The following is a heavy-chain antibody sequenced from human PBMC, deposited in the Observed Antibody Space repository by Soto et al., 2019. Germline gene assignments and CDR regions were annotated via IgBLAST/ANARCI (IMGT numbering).Heavy chain of an antibody. J-gene: IGHJ6*02. CDR3: ARRLYYDSSGFEGGGMDV. CDR2: IYYSGST. V-gene: IGHV4-39*01. Sequence: QLQLQESGPGLVKPSETLSLTCTVSGGSISSSSYYWGWIRQPPGKGLEWIGSIYYSGSTYYNPSLKSRVTLSVDTSKDPSSLKLGSVTAADTAVYYCARRLYYDSSGFEGGGMDVWGQGTTVTVSS. D-gene: IGHD3-22*01. CDR1: GGSISSSSYY.